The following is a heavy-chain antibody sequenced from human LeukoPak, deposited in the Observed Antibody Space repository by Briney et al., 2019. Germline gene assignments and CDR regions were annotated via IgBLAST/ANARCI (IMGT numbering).Heavy chain of an antibody. CDR1: GFTFSASS. D-gene: IGHD3-10*01. J-gene: IGHJ6*02. Sequence: GGSLRLSCAASGFTFSASSMNWVRQAPGKGLEWVSSISSSSHYIFYADSLKGRFTISRDNAKNSLYLQMNSLRAEDTAVYYRARGFGRFGELYEHYYHLMDAWGQGTTVTVSS. CDR3: ARGFGRFGELYEHYYHLMDA. V-gene: IGHV3-21*01. CDR2: ISSSSHYI.